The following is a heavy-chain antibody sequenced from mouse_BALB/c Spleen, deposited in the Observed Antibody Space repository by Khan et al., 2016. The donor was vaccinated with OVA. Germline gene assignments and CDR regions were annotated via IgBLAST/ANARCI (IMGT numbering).Heavy chain of an antibody. Sequence: QVRLQQSGAELARPGASVKMSCKASGYTFTSYTIHWIKKRPGQGLEWIGYINPSNGYTNYNQKFKDKATLTTDKSSTTAYLQLSSLTSDDSAVYNCVRDGAYHRNDGWFAYWGQGLWSLSLQ. D-gene: IGHD2-14*01. CDR2: INPSNGYT. CDR1: GYTFTSYT. V-gene: IGHV1-4*01. CDR3: VRDGAYHRNDGWFAY. J-gene: IGHJ3*01.